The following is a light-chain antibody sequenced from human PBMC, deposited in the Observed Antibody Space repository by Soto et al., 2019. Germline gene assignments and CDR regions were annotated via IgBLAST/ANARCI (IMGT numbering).Light chain of an antibody. CDR2: GAS. CDR3: RQYGRSLGFA. J-gene: IGKJ4*01. V-gene: IGKV3-20*01. CDR1: QSVSSNF. Sequence: ESVLTQSTGTLSLSPGGRATLACRASQSVSSNFLAWYQEKPGQAPRLLIYGASSRATGIPDRFSGSGSGTDFTLTISRLEPEDFAVYYCRQYGRSLGFAFGGGTKVDIK.